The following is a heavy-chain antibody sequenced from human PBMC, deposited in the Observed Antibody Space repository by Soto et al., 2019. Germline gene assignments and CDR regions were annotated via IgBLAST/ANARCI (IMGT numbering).Heavy chain of an antibody. V-gene: IGHV4-30-2*01. D-gene: IGHD3-10*01. Sequence: QLQLQQSGSRLVKPSQTLSLTCAVSVGSLSSGCYSWIWIRQPPGKVLEWIGYIYESGNTYYNSSLESRVTISLDVSKKQFPLKLSSVTAADTAVYYCAGVGSGDSGSYYILDHWGRGALVTVSS. CDR3: AGVGSGDSGSYYILDH. J-gene: IGHJ4*02. CDR2: IYESGNT. CDR1: VGSLSSGCYS.